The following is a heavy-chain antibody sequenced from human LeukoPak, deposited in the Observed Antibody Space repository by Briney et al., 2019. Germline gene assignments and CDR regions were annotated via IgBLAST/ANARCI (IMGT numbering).Heavy chain of an antibody. CDR3: ARYRHLGY. CDR1: GFTFSGYW. J-gene: IGHJ4*02. CDR2: INQSGGEK. Sequence: PGGSLRLSCADSGFTFSGYWMNWVRQAPGKGLEWVANINQSGGEKYYVDSVKGRFTISRDNGKNSLYLQMNSLRAEDTAVYYCARYRHLGYWGQGTLDTVSS. V-gene: IGHV3-7*01.